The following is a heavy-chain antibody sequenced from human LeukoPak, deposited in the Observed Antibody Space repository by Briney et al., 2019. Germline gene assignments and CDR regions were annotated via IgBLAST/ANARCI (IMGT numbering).Heavy chain of an antibody. J-gene: IGHJ5*02. CDR2: IHRSGSP. V-gene: IGHV4-4*02. Sequence: SETLSLTCTVPLDSTTSNFWSWVRQPPGKGLEWIGEIHRSGSPNYNPSLQSRVTISIDRSRNQIVLELSSVTAADTAVYYCARLAVDYSNYVGWFDPWGQGTLVTVSS. D-gene: IGHD4-11*01. CDR3: ARLAVDYSNYVGWFDP. CDR1: LDSTTSNF.